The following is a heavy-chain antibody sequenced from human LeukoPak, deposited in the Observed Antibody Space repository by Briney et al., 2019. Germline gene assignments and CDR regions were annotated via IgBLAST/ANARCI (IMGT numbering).Heavy chain of an antibody. Sequence: SQTLSLTCAISGDSVSSNSAAWNWIRQSPSRGLEWLGRTYFRSKWYNDYAVSVKSRITINPDASKNRFSLHLNSVTPEDTAVYYCARTGYSSTWVPWGFDPWGQGTLVTVSS. V-gene: IGHV6-1*01. J-gene: IGHJ5*02. CDR1: GDSVSSNSAA. CDR3: ARTGYSSTWVPWGFDP. CDR2: TYFRSKWYN. D-gene: IGHD6-13*01.